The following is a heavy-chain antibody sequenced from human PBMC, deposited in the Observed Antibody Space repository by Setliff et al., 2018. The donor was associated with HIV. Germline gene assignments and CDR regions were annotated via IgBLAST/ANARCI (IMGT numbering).Heavy chain of an antibody. V-gene: IGHV4-39*01. Sequence: SETLSLTCTVSGGSISGSNYYWAWIRQPPGKGLEWIGSVYYGRDTYYNPSLKSRVTISADTSNNQFSLKLNSLTAADTAIYYCARDSRMIMEGTDYWGQGILVTVSS. CDR3: ARDSRMIMEGTDY. J-gene: IGHJ4*02. CDR1: GGSISGSNYY. D-gene: IGHD3-16*01. CDR2: VYYGRDT.